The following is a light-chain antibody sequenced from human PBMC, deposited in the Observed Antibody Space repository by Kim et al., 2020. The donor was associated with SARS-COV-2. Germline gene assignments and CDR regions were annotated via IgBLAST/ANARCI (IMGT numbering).Light chain of an antibody. J-gene: IGLJ2*01. CDR3: TSYTSSSTIL. Sequence: SALTQPASVSGSPGQSITISCTGTSSDVGGYDSVSWYQQHPGKAPRFMIYDVSKRPSGVSNRFSGSKSGNTASLTISGLQAEDEADYYCTSYTSSSTILFGGGTQLTVL. CDR1: SSDVGGYDS. CDR2: DVS. V-gene: IGLV2-14*03.